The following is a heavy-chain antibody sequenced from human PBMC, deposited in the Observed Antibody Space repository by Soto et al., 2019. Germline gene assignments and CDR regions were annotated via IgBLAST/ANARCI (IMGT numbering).Heavy chain of an antibody. Sequence: QLQLQESGPGLVKPSETLSLTCTVSGHSISSSDYYWGWIRQPPGKGLEWIGSINYSGTTYYNPSLKSRVTISVDTSKNQFSLRLNSVTAADTAVFFCARQDAALMPRDHWGQGALVTVSS. CDR3: ARQDAALMPRDH. CDR1: GHSISSSDYY. V-gene: IGHV4-39*01. CDR2: INYSGTT. D-gene: IGHD6-6*01. J-gene: IGHJ4*02.